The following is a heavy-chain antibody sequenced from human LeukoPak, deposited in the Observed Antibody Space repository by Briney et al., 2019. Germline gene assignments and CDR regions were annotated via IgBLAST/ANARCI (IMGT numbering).Heavy chain of an antibody. J-gene: IGHJ5*02. D-gene: IGHD3-3*01. CDR2: INWDGGST. CDR1: GFTFDDYG. Sequence: GGSLRLSCEVSGFTFDDYGMNWVRQPPGKGLEWISDINWDGGSTSYAASVRGRFTVSRDNAKNLLYLQMTSLRVEDTALYYCARRKDFADFGSAYYPLDHWGQGTLVTVS. V-gene: IGHV3-20*04. CDR3: ARRKDFADFGSAYYPLDH.